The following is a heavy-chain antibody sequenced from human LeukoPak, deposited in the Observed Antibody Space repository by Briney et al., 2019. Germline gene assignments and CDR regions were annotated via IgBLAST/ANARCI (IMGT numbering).Heavy chain of an antibody. V-gene: IGHV4-59*01. J-gene: IGHJ6*02. D-gene: IGHD6-13*01. Sequence: SETLSLTYTVSGGSISSYYWSWIRQPPGKGLEWIGYIYYSGSTNYNPSLKSRVTISVDTSKNQFSLKLSSVTAADTAVYYCARGSSFYSTYYYYYGMDVWGQGTTVTVSS. CDR3: ARGSSFYSTYYYYYGMDV. CDR2: IYYSGST. CDR1: GGSISSYY.